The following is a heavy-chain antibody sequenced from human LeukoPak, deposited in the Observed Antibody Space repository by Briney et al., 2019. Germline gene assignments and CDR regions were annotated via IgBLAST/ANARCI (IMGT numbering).Heavy chain of an antibody. CDR2: IYYIGST. J-gene: IGHJ5*02. Sequence: SETLSLTCSVSGGSFSSSPYNCGWIRQPPGKGLVWIGSIYYIGSTYYNPSLKSRVTLSVDTSKNQFSLKLSSVTAADTAVYYCAMTNGGDLDPWGQGTLVTVSS. CDR1: GGSFSSSPYN. V-gene: IGHV4-39*01. CDR3: AMTNGGDLDP. D-gene: IGHD2-21*02.